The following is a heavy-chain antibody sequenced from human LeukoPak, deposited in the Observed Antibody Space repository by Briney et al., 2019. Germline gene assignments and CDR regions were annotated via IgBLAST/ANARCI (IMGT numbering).Heavy chain of an antibody. D-gene: IGHD6-13*01. Sequence: GGSLRLSCAASGFTFSSYSMNWVRQAPGKGLEWVSSISSSSSYIYYADSVKGRFTISRDNAKNSPYLQMNSLRAEDTAVYYCARDPSSPYSSSWYINRYYFDYWGQGTLVTVSS. J-gene: IGHJ4*02. CDR1: GFTFSSYS. V-gene: IGHV3-21*01. CDR3: ARDPSSPYSSSWYINRYYFDY. CDR2: ISSSSSYI.